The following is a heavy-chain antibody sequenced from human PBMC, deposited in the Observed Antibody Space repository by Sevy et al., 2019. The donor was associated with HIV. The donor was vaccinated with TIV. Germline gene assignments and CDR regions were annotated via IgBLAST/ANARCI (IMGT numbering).Heavy chain of an antibody. V-gene: IGHV6-1*01. CDR3: AERTNDVFYYGMDV. CDR1: GDSVSSIRTS. Sequence: KQSQTLSLTCAISGDSVSSIRTSWNWIRQSPSRGLEWLGRTYYRSKWYNEYATSVKSRLTINADTSKNQVSLQLNSVTPEDTAVYYCAERTNDVFYYGMDVWGQGTTVTVSS. CDR2: TYYRSKWYN. J-gene: IGHJ6*02.